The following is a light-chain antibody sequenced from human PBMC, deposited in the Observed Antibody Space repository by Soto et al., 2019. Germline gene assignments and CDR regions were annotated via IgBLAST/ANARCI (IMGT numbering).Light chain of an antibody. CDR2: KAS. Sequence: DTQITQSRSSLSASVGDRVTVACRASQSISTYLNWYQQKPGKAPKLLIYKASSLESGVPSRFSGSGSGTEFTLTISSLQPDDVATYYCQQYNSYSWTLGQGTKVDI. CDR1: QSISTY. CDR3: QQYNSYSWT. V-gene: IGKV1-5*03. J-gene: IGKJ1*01.